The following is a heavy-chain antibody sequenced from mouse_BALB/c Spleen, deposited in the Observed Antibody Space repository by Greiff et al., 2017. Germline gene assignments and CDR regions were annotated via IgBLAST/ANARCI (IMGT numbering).Heavy chain of an antibody. J-gene: IGHJ3*01. D-gene: IGHD2-1*01. CDR2: ISSGGSYT. V-gene: IGHV5-6*03. CDR1: GFTFSSYG. Sequence: EVNVVESGGGLVKPGGSLKLSCAASGFTFSSYGMSWVRQTPDKRLEWVATISSGGSYTYYPDSVKGRFTISRDNAKNTLYLQMSSLKSEDTAMYYCARQGGNYWFAYWGQGTLVTVSA. CDR3: ARQGGNYWFAY.